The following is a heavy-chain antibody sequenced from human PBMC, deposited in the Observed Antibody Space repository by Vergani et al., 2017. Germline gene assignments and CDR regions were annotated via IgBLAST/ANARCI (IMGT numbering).Heavy chain of an antibody. CDR1: GYTFTNYY. D-gene: IGHD2-15*01. CDR3: ARDRGVLVAATNYYYYYGMDV. Sequence: QVLLVQSGAEVKKPGASVRVSCKTSGYTFTNYYIHWVRQAPGQGLEWMGIINPSGGSTTYAQQFQGRLTMTRDTSTSTVYMDLSNLRSEDTAVYYCARDRGVLVAATNYYYYYGMDVWGQGTTVTVSS. J-gene: IGHJ6*02. CDR2: INPSGGST. V-gene: IGHV1-46*01.